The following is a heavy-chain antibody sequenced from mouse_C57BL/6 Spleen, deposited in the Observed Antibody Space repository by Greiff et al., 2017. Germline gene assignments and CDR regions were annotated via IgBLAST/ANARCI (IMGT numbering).Heavy chain of an antibody. CDR1: GYTFTSYW. D-gene: IGHD3-2*02. CDR2: IDPSDSET. V-gene: IGHV1-52*01. CDR3: ARWGTSQAHYAMGY. Sequence: VQLQQPGAELVRPGSSVKLSCKASGYTFTSYWMHWVKQRPIQGLEWIGNIDPSDSETQYNQKFKDKATLTVDKSSSTAYMQHSNLTSEDSAVYYCARWGTSQAHYAMGYWGQGTSVTFSS. J-gene: IGHJ4*01.